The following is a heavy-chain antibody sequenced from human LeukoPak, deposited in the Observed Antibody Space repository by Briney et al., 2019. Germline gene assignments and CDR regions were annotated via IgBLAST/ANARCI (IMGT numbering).Heavy chain of an antibody. V-gene: IGHV3-66*01. J-gene: IGHJ6*03. CDR2: IYSGGNT. CDR1: GFTVSSNY. D-gene: IGHD6-13*01. Sequence: PGGSLRLSCAASGFTVSSNYMSWVRQAPGKGLEWVSIIYSGGNTYYADSVKGRFTISRDNSKNTQYLQMNSLRAEDTAVYYCARDRTGQQLISRKQYYYMDVWGKGTTVTISS. CDR3: ARDRTGQQLISRKQYYYMDV.